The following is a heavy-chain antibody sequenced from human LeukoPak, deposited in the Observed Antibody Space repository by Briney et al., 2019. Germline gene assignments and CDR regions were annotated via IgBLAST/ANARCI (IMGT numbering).Heavy chain of an antibody. Sequence: KPGGSLRLSCAASGFTFSDDYMSWIRQAPGKGLEWVSYISNSGYTIYYADSVKGRFTISRDNAENSLYLQMNSLRAEDTAVYYCARGPYDSSGYRFDYWGQGTLVTVSS. J-gene: IGHJ4*02. CDR2: ISNSGYTI. V-gene: IGHV3-11*04. D-gene: IGHD3-22*01. CDR3: ARGPYDSSGYRFDY. CDR1: GFTFSDDY.